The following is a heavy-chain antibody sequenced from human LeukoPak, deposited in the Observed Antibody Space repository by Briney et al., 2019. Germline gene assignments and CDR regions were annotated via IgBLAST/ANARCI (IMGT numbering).Heavy chain of an antibody. V-gene: IGHV3-30*18. CDR1: GFTFSSYG. CDR2: ISYDGSNK. J-gene: IGHJ4*02. CDR3: AKDYSDY. Sequence: GGSLRLSCAAPGFTFSSYGMHWVRQAPGKGLEWVAVISYDGSNKYYADSVKGRFTISRDNSKNTLYLQMNSLRAEDTAVYYCAKDYSDYWGQGTQVTVSS.